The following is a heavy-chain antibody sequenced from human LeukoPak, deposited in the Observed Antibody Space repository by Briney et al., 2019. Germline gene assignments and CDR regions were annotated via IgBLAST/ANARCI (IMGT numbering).Heavy chain of an antibody. D-gene: IGHD3-22*01. CDR2: ISYDGSNK. V-gene: IGHV3-30*01. CDR1: GFTFSSYA. Sequence: PGGSLRLSCAASGFTFSSYAMHWVRQAPGKGVEWVAVISYDGSNKYYADSVKGRFTISRDNSKNTRYLQMNSLRADDTAVYYCARDRSGYELSGLDYWGQGTLVTVPS. J-gene: IGHJ4*02. CDR3: ARDRSGYELSGLDY.